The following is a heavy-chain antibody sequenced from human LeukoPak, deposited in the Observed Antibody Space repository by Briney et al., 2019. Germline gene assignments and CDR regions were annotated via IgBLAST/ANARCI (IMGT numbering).Heavy chain of an antibody. D-gene: IGHD2-21*02. V-gene: IGHV4-31*03. Sequence: SQTLSLTCTVSGGSISSGGYYWSWVRQHPGKGLEWIGCIYYNGSTYYNPSLKSRVTISVDTSKNQFSLKLSSVTAADTAVYYCARAFVVVTAILWFDRWGQGTLVTVSS. CDR3: ARAFVVVTAILWFDR. CDR1: GGSISSGGYY. J-gene: IGHJ5*02. CDR2: IYYNGST.